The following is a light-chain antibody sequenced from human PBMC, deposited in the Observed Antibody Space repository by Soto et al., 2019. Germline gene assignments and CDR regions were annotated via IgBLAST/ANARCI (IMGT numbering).Light chain of an antibody. V-gene: IGLV2-14*01. J-gene: IGLJ7*01. CDR1: SRDVGGYNY. Sequence: QSALTQPACVSESPGQSITISCTGTSRDVGGYNYVSWYQQHQGKAPKLMIYDVSNRPSGVSNRFSGYKSGNTASLTISGLKAEDEADYYCSSYTSSSTQIIGGETQRTVL. CDR3: SSYTSSSTQI. CDR2: DVS.